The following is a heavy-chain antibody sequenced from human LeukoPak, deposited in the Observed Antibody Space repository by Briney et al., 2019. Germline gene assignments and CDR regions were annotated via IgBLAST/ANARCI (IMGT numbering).Heavy chain of an antibody. Sequence: SATLSLTCTVSGGSISSYYWSWIRLPPGKGLEWIGYIYYSGSTNYNPSRRSQVTISVDTSKNQFSLKLSSVTAADTAVYYCARRAPQWRMFDPWGQGTLVTVSS. J-gene: IGHJ5*02. CDR3: ARRAPQWRMFDP. CDR2: IYYSGST. D-gene: IGHD6-19*01. V-gene: IGHV4-59*01. CDR1: GGSISSYY.